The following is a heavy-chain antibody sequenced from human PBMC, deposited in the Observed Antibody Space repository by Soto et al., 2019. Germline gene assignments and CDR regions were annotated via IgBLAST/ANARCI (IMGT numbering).Heavy chain of an antibody. CDR1: GFTFSSYA. D-gene: IGHD3-16*01. J-gene: IGHJ4*02. Sequence: LRLSCAASGFTFSSYAMSWVRQAPGKGLEWVSSISGSGGGTYYADSVKGRFTFSRDNSKNTLYLQMNSLRAEDTAVYYCAKFGMAATKRSPPYYIDYWGQGALVTVSS. CDR2: ISGSGGGT. V-gene: IGHV3-23*01. CDR3: AKFGMAATKRSPPYYIDY.